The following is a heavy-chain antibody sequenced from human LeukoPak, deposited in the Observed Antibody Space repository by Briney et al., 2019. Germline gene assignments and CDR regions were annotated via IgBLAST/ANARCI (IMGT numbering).Heavy chain of an antibody. CDR3: AREERGYDGI. Sequence: SETLSLTCTVSGYSISSGYYWGWIRPPPGKGLEWIGSIYHSGSTYYNPSLKSRVTISVGTSKNQFSLKLSSVTAADTAVYYCAREERGYDGIWGQGTMVTVSS. CDR2: IYHSGST. J-gene: IGHJ3*02. CDR1: GYSISSGYY. V-gene: IGHV4-38-2*02. D-gene: IGHD5-12*01.